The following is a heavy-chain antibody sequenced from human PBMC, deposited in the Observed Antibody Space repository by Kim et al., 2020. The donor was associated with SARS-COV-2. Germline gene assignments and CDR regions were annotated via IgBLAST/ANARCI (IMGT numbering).Heavy chain of an antibody. D-gene: IGHD6-19*01. CDR2: IYSGGST. J-gene: IGHJ4*02. CDR3: ARDVLGIAVAGRENGY. Sequence: GGSLRLSCAASGFTVSSNYMSWVRQAPGKGLEWVSVIYSGGSTYYADSVKGRFTISRDNSKNTLYLQMNSLRAEDTAVYYCARDVLGIAVAGRENGYWGQGTLVTVSS. CDR1: GFTVSSNY. V-gene: IGHV3-53*01.